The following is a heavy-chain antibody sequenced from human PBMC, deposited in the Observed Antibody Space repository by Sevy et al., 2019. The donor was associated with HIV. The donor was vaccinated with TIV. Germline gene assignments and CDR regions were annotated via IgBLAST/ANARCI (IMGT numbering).Heavy chain of an antibody. D-gene: IGHD6-13*01. V-gene: IGHV1-2*02. J-gene: IGHJ5*02. CDR2: INPNSGGT. CDR3: ARGSSSWYGGGCFDP. CDR1: GYTFTGYY. Sequence: ASVKVSCKASGYTFTGYYMHWVRQAPGQGLEWMGWINPNSGGTNYAQKFQGRVTMTRDTSISTAYMELSRLRSDDTAVYYCARGSSSWYGGGCFDPWGQGTLVTVSS.